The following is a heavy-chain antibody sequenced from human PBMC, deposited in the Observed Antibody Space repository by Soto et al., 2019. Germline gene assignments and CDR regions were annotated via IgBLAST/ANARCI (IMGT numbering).Heavy chain of an antibody. V-gene: IGHV5-10-1*01. J-gene: IGHJ6*02. D-gene: IGHD3-10*01. Sequence: LKISCKGSGYSFTSYWISWVRQMPGKGLEWMGRIDPSDSYTNYSPSFQGHVTISADKSISTAYLQWSSLKASDTAMYYCATRGITMVRGVIWINGMDVWGQGTTVTVSS. CDR3: ATRGITMVRGVIWINGMDV. CDR1: GYSFTSYW. CDR2: IDPSDSYT.